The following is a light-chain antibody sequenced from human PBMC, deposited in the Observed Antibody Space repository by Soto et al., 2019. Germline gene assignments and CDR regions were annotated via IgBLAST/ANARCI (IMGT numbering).Light chain of an antibody. Sequence: VVMTQSPLSLPVTLGQPASISCRSSQSLLYRDGNAYLTWFHQRPGQSPRRLIYRVSNRDSGVPDRFSGSGGGPDFTLKISRVEAEDVGFYYCMQGTHWPPTFGRGTKVEIK. CDR1: QSLLYRDGNAY. V-gene: IGKV2-30*01. CDR3: MQGTHWPPT. J-gene: IGKJ1*01. CDR2: RVS.